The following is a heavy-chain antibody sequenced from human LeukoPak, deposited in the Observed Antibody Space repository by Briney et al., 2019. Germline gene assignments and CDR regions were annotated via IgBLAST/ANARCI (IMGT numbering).Heavy chain of an antibody. V-gene: IGHV3-66*01. CDR3: ARVDYSDFSGQKYFQD. CDR1: GFTVSSNY. D-gene: IGHD3-22*01. CDR2: IYSDGST. J-gene: IGHJ1*01. Sequence: GGSLRLSCAASGFTVSSNYMSWVRQAPGKGLEWVSIIYSDGSTYYADSVKGRFTVSRDNSKNTLFLQLNSLRPEDTAVYYCARVDYSDFSGQKYFQDWGQGTLVTVSS.